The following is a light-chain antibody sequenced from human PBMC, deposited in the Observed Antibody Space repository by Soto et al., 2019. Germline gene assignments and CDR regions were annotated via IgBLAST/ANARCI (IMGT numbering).Light chain of an antibody. CDR3: QQYNSYSAT. J-gene: IGKJ1*01. CDR1: QSISSW. V-gene: IGKV1-5*03. CDR2: KAS. Sequence: DIRMTQSPSTLSAYVGDRVTITCRASQSISSWLAWYRQKPGKAPKLLIYKASSLESGVPSRFSGSGSGTEFTLTISSLQPDDFATYYCQQYNSYSATCGQGTKV.